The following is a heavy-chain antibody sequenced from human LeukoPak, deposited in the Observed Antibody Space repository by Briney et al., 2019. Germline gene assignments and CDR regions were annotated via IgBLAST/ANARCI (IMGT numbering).Heavy chain of an antibody. Sequence: PGGSLRLSCAASKFTFSSYWMSWVRQAPGKGLEWVANIKQDGSEKYYVGSVKGRFTISRDNAKNSLYLQMNSLRAEDTAVYYCARDGGPFDCWGQGTLVTFST. CDR1: KFTFSSYW. CDR3: ARDGGPFDC. D-gene: IGHD3-16*01. V-gene: IGHV3-7*05. CDR2: IKQDGSEK. J-gene: IGHJ4*02.